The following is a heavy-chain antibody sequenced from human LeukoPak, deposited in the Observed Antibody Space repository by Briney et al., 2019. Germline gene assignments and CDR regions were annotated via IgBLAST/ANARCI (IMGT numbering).Heavy chain of an antibody. D-gene: IGHD6-13*01. CDR2: INHSGST. V-gene: IGHV4-39*07. J-gene: IGHJ4*02. Sequence: SETLSLTCTVSGGSISSSSYYWSWIRQPPGKGLEWIGEINHSGSTNYNPSLKSRVTISVDTSKNQFSLKLSSVTAADTAVYYCARSGYSSSWARYWGQGTLVTVSS. CDR1: GGSISSSSYY. CDR3: ARSGYSSSWARY.